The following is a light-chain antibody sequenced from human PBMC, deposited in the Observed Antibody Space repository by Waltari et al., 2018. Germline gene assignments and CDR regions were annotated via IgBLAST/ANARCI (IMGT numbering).Light chain of an antibody. Sequence: QSVLTQPASASGTPGQRVTISCSGSNSNVGGNTVNWYQQFPGTAPKLLIYIDNLRPSGIADQFSGSKSGTSASLAISGLQSEDEADYYCAVWDDSLNGPVFGGGTKLTVL. CDR2: IDN. V-gene: IGLV1-44*01. CDR3: AVWDDSLNGPV. CDR1: NSNVGGNT. J-gene: IGLJ2*01.